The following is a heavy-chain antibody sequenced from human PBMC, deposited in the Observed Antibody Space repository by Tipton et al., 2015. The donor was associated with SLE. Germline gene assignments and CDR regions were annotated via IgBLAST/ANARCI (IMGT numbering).Heavy chain of an antibody. CDR3: ARVQKRWLQSRGAFDI. D-gene: IGHD5-24*01. V-gene: IGHV3-7*04. CDR1: GFTFSSYW. CDR2: IKQDGSEK. Sequence: SLRLSCAASGFTFSSYWMSWVRQAPGKGLEWVANIKQDGSEKYYVDSVKGRFTISRDNAKNSLYLQMNSLRVEDTAVYYCARVQKRWLQSRGAFDIWGQGTMVTVSS. J-gene: IGHJ3*02.